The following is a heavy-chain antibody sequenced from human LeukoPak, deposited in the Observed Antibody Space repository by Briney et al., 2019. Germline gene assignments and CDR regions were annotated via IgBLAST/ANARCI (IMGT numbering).Heavy chain of an antibody. Sequence: GGSLRLSCAASGFPLNSRWMHWVRQAPGKGLMWISRIEKDGITTTYAESVEGRFIISRDDAKNTLYLQMNSLRLDDTAVYSCARGGAGSHDYWGQGTLVTVSS. D-gene: IGHD3-10*01. CDR3: ARGGAGSHDY. V-gene: IGHV3-74*03. CDR2: IEKDGITT. J-gene: IGHJ4*02. CDR1: GFPLNSRW.